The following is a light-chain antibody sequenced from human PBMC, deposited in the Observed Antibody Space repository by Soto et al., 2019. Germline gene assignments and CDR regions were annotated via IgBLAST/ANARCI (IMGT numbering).Light chain of an antibody. CDR2: DAS. CDR1: QTVSKKY. Sequence: VLTQSPVTLSLSPGEGATLSCRDSQTVSKKYLAWYQQKDGQAPRLVIYDASTRATGIPDRLSGSGSGTDLNLTISRLQPEDVASYYCLQDYTYPWTCGQGTKVDIK. CDR3: LQDYTYPWT. J-gene: IGKJ1*01. V-gene: IGKV3D-20*02.